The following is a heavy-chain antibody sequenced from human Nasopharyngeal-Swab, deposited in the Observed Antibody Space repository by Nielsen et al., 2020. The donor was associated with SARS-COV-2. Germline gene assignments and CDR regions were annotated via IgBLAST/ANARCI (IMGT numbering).Heavy chain of an antibody. J-gene: IGHJ4*02. D-gene: IGHD3-22*01. Sequence: GGSLRLSCAASGFTFSSYGMHWVRQAPGKGLEWVAVISYDGSNKYYADSVKGRFTISRDNSKNTLYLQMNSLRAEDTAVYYYAREEFGGYDSSGYAYSYYFDYWGQGTLVTVSS. CDR2: ISYDGSNK. CDR1: GFTFSSYG. CDR3: AREEFGGYDSSGYAYSYYFDY. V-gene: IGHV3-30*03.